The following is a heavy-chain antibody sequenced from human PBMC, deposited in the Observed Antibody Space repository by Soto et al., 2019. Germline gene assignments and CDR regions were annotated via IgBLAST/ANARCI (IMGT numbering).Heavy chain of an antibody. V-gene: IGHV1-69*02. CDR1: GGTFSSYT. CDR3: ASAGGIDNYYYYYMDV. CDR2: IIPILGIA. J-gene: IGHJ6*03. D-gene: IGHD6-13*01. Sequence: QVQLVQSGAEVKKPGSSVKVSCKASGGTFSSYTISWVRQAPGQGLEWMGRIIPILGIANYPQKFQGRVTITADKATSTAYMELSSLRSEDTAVYYCASAGGIDNYYYYYMDVWGKGTTVTVSS.